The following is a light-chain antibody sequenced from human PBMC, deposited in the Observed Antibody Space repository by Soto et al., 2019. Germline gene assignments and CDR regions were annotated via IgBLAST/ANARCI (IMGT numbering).Light chain of an antibody. Sequence: QSVLTQPASVSGSPGRSITISCTEASSDIGSCNLVSWYQQRPGDAPKLMIYVGANRPSGVSNRFSGSKSGNTASLTISGLQAEDEADYYCASYTSSSTSVIFGRGTKLTVL. V-gene: IGLV2-14*02. J-gene: IGLJ2*01. CDR3: ASYTSSSTSVI. CDR1: SSDIGSCNL. CDR2: VGA.